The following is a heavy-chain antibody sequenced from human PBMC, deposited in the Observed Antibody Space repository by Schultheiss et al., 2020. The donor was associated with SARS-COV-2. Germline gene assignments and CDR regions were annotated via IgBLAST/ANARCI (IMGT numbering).Heavy chain of an antibody. J-gene: IGHJ4*02. V-gene: IGHV1-2*06. CDR3: ARGVTPRYNGAPHY. CDR2: INPNSGGT. CDR1: GYTFTDYY. Sequence: GESLKISCKASGYTFTDYYMHWLRQAPGQGLEWMGRINPNSGGTNYAQKFQGRITMARDTSISTAYMELTSLTSDDTAVYYCARGVTPRYNGAPHYWGQGTLVTVSS. D-gene: IGHD5-24*01.